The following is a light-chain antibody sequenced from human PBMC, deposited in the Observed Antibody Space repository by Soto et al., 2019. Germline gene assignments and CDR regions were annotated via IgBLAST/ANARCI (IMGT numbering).Light chain of an antibody. CDR2: GVS. J-gene: IGKJ5*01. V-gene: IGKV1-12*01. CDR3: QQGNSVPIT. CDR1: QGISSW. Sequence: DIQMTQSPSSVSASVGDRVTITCRASQGISSWLAWYQQKPGKAPKLLIYGVSNLQSGVPSRFSGSGSGSDFTLTISSLQPEDFATYFCQQGNSVPITFGQGTRLEIK.